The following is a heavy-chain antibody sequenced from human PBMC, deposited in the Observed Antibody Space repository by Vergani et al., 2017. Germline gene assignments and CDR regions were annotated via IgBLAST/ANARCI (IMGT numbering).Heavy chain of an antibody. Sequence: QVQLQQWGAGLLKPSETLSLTCAVYGGSFSGYYWSWIRQPPGKGLEWIGEINHSGSTNANPSLKSRVTISVDTSKNQFSLKLSSVTAADTAVYYCARLGLDIVVVPAAKDPTAYYFDYWGQGTLVTVSS. CDR2: INHSGST. D-gene: IGHD2-2*01. CDR3: ARLGLDIVVVPAAKDPTAYYFDY. CDR1: GGSFSGYY. V-gene: IGHV4-34*01. J-gene: IGHJ4*02.